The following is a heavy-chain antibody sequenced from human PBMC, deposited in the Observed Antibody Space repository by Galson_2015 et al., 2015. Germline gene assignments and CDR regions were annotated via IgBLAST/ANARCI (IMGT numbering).Heavy chain of an antibody. CDR3: ASHRAAAGGFYYGMDV. Sequence: QSGAEVKKAGESLEISCKTSGYRFSNYWIAWVRQMPGKGLEWMGIINPGDSDTRYSPSLQGQVTISVDKSMNTAYLQWSSLKASDTAMYYCASHRAAAGGFYYGMDVWGQGPTVTVSS. J-gene: IGHJ6*02. CDR2: INPGDSDT. D-gene: IGHD6-25*01. V-gene: IGHV5-51*01. CDR1: GYRFSNYW.